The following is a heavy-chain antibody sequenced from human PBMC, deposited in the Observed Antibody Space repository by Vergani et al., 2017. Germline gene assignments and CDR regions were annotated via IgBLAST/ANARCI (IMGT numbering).Heavy chain of an antibody. J-gene: IGHJ5*02. CDR2: IYYSGST. V-gene: IGHV4-39*01. D-gene: IGHD6-19*01. Sequence: QLQLQESGPGLVKPSATLSLTCSVSGTSIRSSNYYWGWIRQPPGKGLEWIASIYYSGSTYYNPSLKSRVTISVDTSKNQFSLKRSSVTAADTAVYFCARHSTVEWLVKLGWIDPWGQGIPVTVSS. CDR1: GTSIRSSNYY. CDR3: ARHSTVEWLVKLGWIDP.